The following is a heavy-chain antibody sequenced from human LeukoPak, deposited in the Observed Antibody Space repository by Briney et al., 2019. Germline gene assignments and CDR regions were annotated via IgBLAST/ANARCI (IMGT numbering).Heavy chain of an antibody. D-gene: IGHD6-19*01. V-gene: IGHV3-30*04. Sequence: GSLRLSCAASGFTFSSYAMHWVRQAPGKGLEWVAVISYDGSNKYYADSVKGRFTISRDNSKNTLYLQMNSLRAEDTAVYYCARGSIAVAGITCYWGQGTLVTVSS. CDR2: ISYDGSNK. CDR1: GFTFSSYA. J-gene: IGHJ4*02. CDR3: ARGSIAVAGITCY.